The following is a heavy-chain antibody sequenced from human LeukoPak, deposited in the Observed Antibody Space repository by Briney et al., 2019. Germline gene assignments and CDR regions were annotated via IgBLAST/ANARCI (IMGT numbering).Heavy chain of an antibody. V-gene: IGHV3-66*01. Sequence: GGSLRLSCAASGFSVSSNYMSWVRQAPGKGLERVSVIYSGGDTYYADSVKGRFTISRDNSKNTLYLQMNSLRAEDTAVYYCARYPVGAGLPDAFDIWGQGTLVTVSS. CDR2: IYSGGDT. J-gene: IGHJ3*02. CDR3: ARYPVGAGLPDAFDI. CDR1: GFSVSSNY. D-gene: IGHD1-26*01.